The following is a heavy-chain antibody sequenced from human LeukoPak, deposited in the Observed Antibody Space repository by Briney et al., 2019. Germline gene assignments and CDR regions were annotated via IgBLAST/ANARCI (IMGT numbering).Heavy chain of an antibody. V-gene: IGHV1-8*01. CDR2: VHPDTGYA. CDR1: GYPFTTYE. Sequence: ASVKVSCKTSGYPFTTYEINWVRQAAGQGLEWMGWVHPDTGYADYAQKFQGRVTMTSDTSISTAYMELSSLRSDDTAVYFCARGPRNELWGQGPLLTVSS. D-gene: IGHD1-1*01. J-gene: IGHJ4*02. CDR3: ARGPRNEL.